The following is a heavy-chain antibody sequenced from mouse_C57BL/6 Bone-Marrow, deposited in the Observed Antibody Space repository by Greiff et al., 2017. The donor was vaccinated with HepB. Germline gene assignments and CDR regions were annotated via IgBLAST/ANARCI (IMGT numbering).Heavy chain of an antibody. CDR3: ARWTY. Sequence: LQQSGAELVRPGSSVKLSCKDSYFAFRASAMHWVKQRPGHGLEWIGSFTMYSDATEYSENFKGKATLTANTSSSTAYMELSSLTSEDSAVYYCARWTYWGQGTLVTVSA. CDR2: FTMYSDAT. J-gene: IGHJ3*01. CDR1: YFAFRASA. V-gene: IGHV1-49*01.